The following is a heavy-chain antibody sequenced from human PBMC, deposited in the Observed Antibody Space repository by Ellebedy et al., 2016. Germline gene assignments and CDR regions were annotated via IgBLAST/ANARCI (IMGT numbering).Heavy chain of an antibody. J-gene: IGHJ4*02. CDR2: INHSGST. Sequence: SETLSLXCAVYGGSFSGYYWSWIRQPPGKGLEWIGEINHSGSTNYNPSLKSRVTISVDTSKNQFSLKLSSVTAADTAVYYCARGEDYDFWSGYYTVDYWGQGTLVTVSS. D-gene: IGHD3-3*01. CDR1: GGSFSGYY. V-gene: IGHV4-34*01. CDR3: ARGEDYDFWSGYYTVDY.